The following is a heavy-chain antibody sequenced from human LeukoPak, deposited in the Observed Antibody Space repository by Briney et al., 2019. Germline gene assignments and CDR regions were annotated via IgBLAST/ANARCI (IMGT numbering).Heavy chain of an antibody. V-gene: IGHV3-23*01. J-gene: IGHJ3*02. CDR3: AKGGRGYSYGSVLDAFDI. D-gene: IGHD5-18*01. CDR1: GFTFSSYA. Sequence: GGSLRLSCAASGFTFSSYAMSWVRQAPGKGLEWVSAISGSGGSTYYADSVKGRFTISRDNSKNTLYLQMNSLRAEDTAVYYCAKGGRGYSYGSVLDAFDIWGRGTMVTVSS. CDR2: ISGSGGST.